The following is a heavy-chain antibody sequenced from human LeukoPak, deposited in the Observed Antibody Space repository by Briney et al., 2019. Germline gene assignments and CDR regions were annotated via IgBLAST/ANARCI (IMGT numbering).Heavy chain of an antibody. V-gene: IGHV4-39*01. Sequence: PSETLSLTCTVSGGSLRSTSYFWGWIRQPPEKGLEWIGNINYSGSTSYNPSFKSRVTIFVDTSKNQFSLKLSSVTATDTAVYYCARLGGAFYYYYYMDVWGKGTTVTISS. J-gene: IGHJ6*03. CDR2: INYSGST. D-gene: IGHD2-15*01. CDR3: ARLGGAFYYYYYMDV. CDR1: GGSLRSTSYF.